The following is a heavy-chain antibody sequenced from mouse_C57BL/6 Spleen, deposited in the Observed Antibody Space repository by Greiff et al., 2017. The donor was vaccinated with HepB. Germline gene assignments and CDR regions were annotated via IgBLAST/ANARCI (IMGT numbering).Heavy chain of an antibody. CDR1: GYAFSSYW. CDR2: IYPGDGDT. V-gene: IGHV1-80*01. Sequence: VQLQESGAELVKPGASVKISCKASGYAFSSYWMNWVKQRPGKGLEWIGQIYPGDGDTNYNGKFKGKATLTADKSSSTAYMQLSSLTSEDSAVYFGARWRADWYFDVWGTGTTVTVSS. J-gene: IGHJ1*03. CDR3: ARWRADWYFDV. D-gene: IGHD3-3*01.